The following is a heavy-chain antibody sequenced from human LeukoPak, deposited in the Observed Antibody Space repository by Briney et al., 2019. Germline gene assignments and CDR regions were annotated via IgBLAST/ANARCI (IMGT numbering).Heavy chain of an antibody. Sequence: GGSLRLSCAASGFTFSSYGMHWVRQAPGKGLEWVAFIRYDGSNKYYADSVKGRFTISRDNANNLVYLQMNSLRAEDTAVYYCARRAGAYSHPYDYWGQGTLVTVSS. D-gene: IGHD4/OR15-4a*01. CDR2: IRYDGSNK. CDR1: GFTFSSYG. V-gene: IGHV3-30*02. J-gene: IGHJ4*02. CDR3: ARRAGAYSHPYDY.